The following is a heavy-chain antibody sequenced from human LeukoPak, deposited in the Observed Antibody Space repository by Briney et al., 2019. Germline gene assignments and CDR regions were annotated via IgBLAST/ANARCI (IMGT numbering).Heavy chain of an antibody. CDR1: GITFSSYG. CDR2: IRYDGSNK. Sequence: GGSLRLSCAASGITFSSYGMPWVRQAPGKGLEWVAFIRYDGSNKYYADSVKGRFTISRDNSKNTLYLQMNSLRAEDTAVYYCAKDRVTRGYSYGTDAFDIWGQGTMVTVSS. J-gene: IGHJ3*02. D-gene: IGHD5-18*01. V-gene: IGHV3-30*02. CDR3: AKDRVTRGYSYGTDAFDI.